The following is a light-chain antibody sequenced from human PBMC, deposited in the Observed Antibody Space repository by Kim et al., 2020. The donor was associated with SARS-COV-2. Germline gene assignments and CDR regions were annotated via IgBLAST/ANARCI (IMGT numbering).Light chain of an antibody. CDR3: CSYAGSTPVVV. CDR1: RSRFGSYVL. Sequence: QSITISCTGPRSRFGSYVLVSWSQHHPDTAPKLLFYDVSTLPSGVSNRFSGSKSGHTASLTISGLQADDEADYHCCSYAGSTPVVVFGGGTQLTVL. CDR2: DVS. J-gene: IGLJ2*01. V-gene: IGLV2-23*02.